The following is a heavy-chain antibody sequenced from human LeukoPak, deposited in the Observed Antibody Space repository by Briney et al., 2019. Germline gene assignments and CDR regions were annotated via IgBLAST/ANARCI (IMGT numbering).Heavy chain of an antibody. CDR2: INHSGST. V-gene: IGHV4-34*01. CDR1: GGSFSGYY. J-gene: IGHJ4*02. Sequence: SETLSLTCAVYGGSFSGYYWSWIRQPPGKGLEWIGEINHSGSTNYNPSLKSRVTISVDTSKNQFSLKLSSVTAVDTAVYYCARERILTFDYWGQGTLVTVSS. CDR3: ARERILTFDY. D-gene: IGHD2-15*01.